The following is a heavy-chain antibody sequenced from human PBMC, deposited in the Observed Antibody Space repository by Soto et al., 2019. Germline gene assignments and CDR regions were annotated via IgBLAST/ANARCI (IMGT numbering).Heavy chain of an antibody. Sequence: EAQLLESGGGLVQPGGSLRVSCTASGITFSSYVMSWVRQAPGGGLEWVSAISGNGIDTYYADSVKGRFTISRDNSKKTLYLQINSLRVEDTAVYYCAKRRGEGYFDNWGQGTLVTVSS. V-gene: IGHV3-23*01. CDR1: GITFSSYV. J-gene: IGHJ4*02. CDR3: AKRRGEGYFDN. D-gene: IGHD3-16*01. CDR2: ISGNGIDT.